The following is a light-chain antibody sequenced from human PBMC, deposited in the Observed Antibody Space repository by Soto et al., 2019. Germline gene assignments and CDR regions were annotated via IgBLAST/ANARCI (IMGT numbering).Light chain of an antibody. J-gene: IGLJ3*02. CDR3: ATWDDSLSGPV. V-gene: IGLV1-47*01. CDR2: RND. CDR1: RSNIRSNY. Sequence: QSVLTQPPSASGTPGQMVTISCSGSRSNIRSNYVYWYQQFPGTAPKLLMYRNDQRPSGVPDRFSGSKSGSSASLAISGLRSEDEADYYCATWDDSLSGPVFGGGTKLTVL.